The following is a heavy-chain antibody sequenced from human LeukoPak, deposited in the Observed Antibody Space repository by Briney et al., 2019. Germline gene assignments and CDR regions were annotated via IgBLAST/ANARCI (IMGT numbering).Heavy chain of an antibody. V-gene: IGHV4-61*09. D-gene: IGHD1-26*01. J-gene: IGHJ6*03. CDR1: DDPINSGVYY. Sequence: SEALSLTCTVSDDPINSGVYYWNWIRQPAGKGLEWIGHIYTSGTTTNSNPSLKSRVAISLDTSKNHFSLKLSSVTAADTAVYYCARAKKRSGRSRNFYLDVWGKGTTVTVSS. CDR2: IYTSGTTT. CDR3: ARAKKRSGRSRNFYLDV.